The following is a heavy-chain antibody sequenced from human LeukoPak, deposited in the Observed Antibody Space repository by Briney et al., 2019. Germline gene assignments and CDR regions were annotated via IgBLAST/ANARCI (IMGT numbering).Heavy chain of an antibody. Sequence: GGSLRLSCTASGSTLSSYAMSGVRQAPGEGLEWVSTISGSADNTNYAEAVKGRFTISRDNSKNTMYLQMNSLRAEDTAVYYCAKQGFGCWGQGTLVTVSS. CDR1: GSTLSSYA. J-gene: IGHJ4*02. CDR2: ISGSADNT. CDR3: AKQGFGC. V-gene: IGHV3-23*01.